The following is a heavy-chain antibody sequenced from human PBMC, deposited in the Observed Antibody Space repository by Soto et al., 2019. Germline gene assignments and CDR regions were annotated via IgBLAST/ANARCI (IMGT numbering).Heavy chain of an antibody. V-gene: IGHV3-13*01. J-gene: IGHJ5*02. CDR1: GFTFSSYD. CDR2: IGTAGDT. Sequence: PGGSLRLSCAASGFTFSSYDMHWVRQATGKGLEWVSAIGTAGDTYYPGSVKGRFTISRENAKNSLYLQMNSLRAGDTAVYYCARGSSAGLFYNWFDPWGQGTLVTVSS. CDR3: ARGSSAGLFYNWFDP.